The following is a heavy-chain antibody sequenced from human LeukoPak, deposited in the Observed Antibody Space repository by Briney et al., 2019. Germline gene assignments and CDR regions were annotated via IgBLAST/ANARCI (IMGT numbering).Heavy chain of an antibody. J-gene: IGHJ4*02. Sequence: ASVKVSCKASGYTFTSYGISWVRQAPGQGLEWMGWISNGNTDYAQKFQGRVTMTTDTSTSTAYMELRSLRFDDTALYYCARGSYYDYWGQGTLVTVSS. CDR1: GYTFTSYG. V-gene: IGHV1-18*01. CDR2: ISNGNT. CDR3: ARGSYYDY. D-gene: IGHD2-21*01.